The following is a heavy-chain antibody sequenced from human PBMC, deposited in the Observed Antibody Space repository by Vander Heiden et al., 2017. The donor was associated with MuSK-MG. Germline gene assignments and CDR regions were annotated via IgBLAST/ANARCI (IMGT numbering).Heavy chain of an antibody. CDR2: ISNDGSNK. Sequence: QVQLVESGGGVVQPGRSLRLSCEASGFTFSRYAMHWVRQAPGKGLDWVAVISNDGSNKYYADSVKGRFTISRDNSKNTLYLQMNSLRVEDTAVYYCAGKSSGGVEYYFDYWGQGTLVSVYS. V-gene: IGHV3-30*04. CDR3: AGKSSGGVEYYFDY. CDR1: GFTFSRYA. D-gene: IGHD6-19*01. J-gene: IGHJ4*02.